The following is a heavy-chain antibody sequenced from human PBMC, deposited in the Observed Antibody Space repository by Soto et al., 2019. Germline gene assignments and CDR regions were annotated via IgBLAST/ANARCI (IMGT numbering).Heavy chain of an antibody. V-gene: IGHV4-38-2*01. CDR1: GYSIISGYY. J-gene: IGHJ3*02. Sequence: PSETLSLTCAVSGYSIISGYYWGWIRQPPGKGLEWIGSIYHSGSTYYNPSLKSRVTISVDTSKNQFSLKLSSVTAADTAVYYCARVGSYYYDSSGYYYGGAFDIWGQGTMVTVSS. CDR2: IYHSGST. CDR3: ARVGSYYYDSSGYYYGGAFDI. D-gene: IGHD3-22*01.